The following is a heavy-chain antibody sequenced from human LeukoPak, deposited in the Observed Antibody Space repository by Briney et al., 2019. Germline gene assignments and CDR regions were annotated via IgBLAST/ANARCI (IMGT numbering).Heavy chain of an antibody. CDR3: ARAMDYGDYVFDY. CDR1: GFTFSSYS. CDR2: ISSSSSYI. Sequence: GGSLRLSCAASGFTFSSYSMNWVRQAPGKGLEWVSSISSSSSYIYYADSVKGRFTISRDNAKNSLYLQMNSLRAEDTAVYYCARAMDYGDYVFDYWGQGTLVTVSS. V-gene: IGHV3-21*01. J-gene: IGHJ4*02. D-gene: IGHD4-17*01.